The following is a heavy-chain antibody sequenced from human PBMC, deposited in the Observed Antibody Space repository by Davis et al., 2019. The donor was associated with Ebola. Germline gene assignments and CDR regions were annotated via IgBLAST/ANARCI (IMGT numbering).Heavy chain of an antibody. V-gene: IGHV3-30-3*01. CDR2: ISYDGSNK. Sequence: GGSLRLSCAASGFTFSSYAMHWVRQAPGKGLEWVAVISYDGSNKYYADSVKGRFTISRDNSKNTLYLQMNSLRAEDTAVYYCAREPHYDILTGYYGGMDVWGQGTTVTVSS. J-gene: IGHJ6*02. D-gene: IGHD3-9*01. CDR3: AREPHYDILTGYYGGMDV. CDR1: GFTFSSYA.